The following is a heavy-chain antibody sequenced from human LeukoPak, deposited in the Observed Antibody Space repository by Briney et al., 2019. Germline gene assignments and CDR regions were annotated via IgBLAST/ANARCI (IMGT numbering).Heavy chain of an antibody. V-gene: IGHV3-23*01. J-gene: IGHJ4*02. CDR1: GFTFSSYG. CDR3: AKDDRFLEWLLDV. Sequence: PGGSLRLSCAASGFTFSSYGMHWVRQAPGKGLEWVSAISGSGGSTYYADSVKGRFTISRDNSKNTLYLQMNSLRAEDTAVYYCAKDDRFLEWLLDVWGQGTLVTVSS. CDR2: ISGSGGST. D-gene: IGHD3-3*01.